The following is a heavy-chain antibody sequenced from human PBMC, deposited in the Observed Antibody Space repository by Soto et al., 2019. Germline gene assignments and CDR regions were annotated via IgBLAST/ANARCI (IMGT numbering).Heavy chain of an antibody. CDR3: AKPGQISSLLLYYFDY. D-gene: IGHD2-15*01. CDR1: GFTFSSYG. V-gene: IGHV3-30*18. Sequence: QVQLVESGGGVVQPGRSLRLSCAASGFTFSSYGMHLVRQAPGKGLEWVAVISYDGSNKYYADSVKGRFTISRDNSKNTLYLQMNSLRAEDTDLLYCAKPGQISSLLLYYFDYWGQGSLFTVSS. J-gene: IGHJ4*02. CDR2: ISYDGSNK.